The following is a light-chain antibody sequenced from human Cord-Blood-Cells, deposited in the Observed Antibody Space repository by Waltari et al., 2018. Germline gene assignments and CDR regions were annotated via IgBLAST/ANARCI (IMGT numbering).Light chain of an antibody. CDR1: SSAVAGYNY. J-gene: IGLJ1*01. CDR3: SSYTSSSTPV. V-gene: IGLV2-14*01. Sequence: QSALNQPASVSGAPGQSITLTCPGTSSAVAGYNYGSWYQQHPGKAPKLMIYEVSNRPSGVSNRFSGSKSGNTASLTISGLQAEDEADYYCSSYTSSSTPVFGTGTKVTVL. CDR2: EVS.